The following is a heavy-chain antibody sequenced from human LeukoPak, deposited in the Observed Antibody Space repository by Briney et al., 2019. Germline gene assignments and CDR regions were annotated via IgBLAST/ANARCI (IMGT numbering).Heavy chain of an antibody. Sequence: ASVKVSCKXSGGTFSSYAISWVRQAPGQGLEWMGRIIPIFGTANYTQKFQGRVTITTDESTRTAYLELSSLRTKDTTVYYWTKDMGYYGSGIFDYCGQATLVNVS. CDR2: IIPIFGTA. V-gene: IGHV1-69*05. CDR3: TKDMGYYGSGIFDY. J-gene: IGHJ4*02. CDR1: GGTFSSYA. D-gene: IGHD3-10*01.